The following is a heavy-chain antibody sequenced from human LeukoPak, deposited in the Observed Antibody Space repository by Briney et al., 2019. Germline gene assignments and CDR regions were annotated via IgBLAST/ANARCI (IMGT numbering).Heavy chain of an antibody. Sequence: GGSLRLSCAASGFTFNNYAMHWVRQAPGKGLEWVSGINWNGGSTGYADSVKGRFTISRDNAKNSLYLQMNSLRAEDTALYYCARGHSGAFDYWGQGTLVTVSS. CDR1: GFTFNNYA. J-gene: IGHJ4*02. CDR3: ARGHSGAFDY. CDR2: INWNGGST. V-gene: IGHV3-20*04. D-gene: IGHD3-10*01.